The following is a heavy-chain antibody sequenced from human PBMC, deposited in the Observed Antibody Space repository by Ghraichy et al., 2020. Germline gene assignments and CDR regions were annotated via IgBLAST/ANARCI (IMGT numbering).Heavy chain of an antibody. CDR2: IKQDGSEK. J-gene: IGHJ6*02. V-gene: IGHV3-7*01. CDR1: GFTFSSYW. D-gene: IGHD2-2*01. Sequence: GESLRLSCAASGFTFSSYWMSWVRQAPGKGLEWVANIKQDGSEKYYVDSVKGRFTISRDNAKNSLYLQMNSLRAEDTAVYYCARGPCSSTSCYASGNYYYGMDVWGQGTTVTVSS. CDR3: ARGPCSSTSCYASGNYYYGMDV.